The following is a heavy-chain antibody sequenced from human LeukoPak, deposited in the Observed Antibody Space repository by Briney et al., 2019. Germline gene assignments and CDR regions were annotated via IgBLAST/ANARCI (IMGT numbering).Heavy chain of an antibody. CDR2: ITWDGGST. CDR3: AKGYCSSTTCYAPYYFDC. CDR1: GFTFDDYT. Sequence: GGSLRLSCAASGFTFDDYTMHWVRQAPGKGPEWVSLITWDGGSTYYADSVKGRFAISRDNSKNSLYLQMNSLRAEDTALYYCAKGYCSSTTCYAPYYFDCWGQGTLVTVSS. J-gene: IGHJ4*02. D-gene: IGHD2-2*01. V-gene: IGHV3-43*01.